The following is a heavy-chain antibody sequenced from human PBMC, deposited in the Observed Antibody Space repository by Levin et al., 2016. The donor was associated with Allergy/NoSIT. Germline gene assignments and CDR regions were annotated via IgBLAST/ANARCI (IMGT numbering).Heavy chain of an antibody. Sequence: GSLRLSCAASGFTFSSYWMSWVRQAPGKGLEWVANIKQDGSEKYYVDSVKGRFTISRDNAKNSLYLQMNSLRAEDTAVYYCARVRLCSSTSCYLGWFDPWGQGTLVTVSS. CDR3: ARVRLCSSTSCYLGWFDP. CDR1: GFTFSSYW. CDR2: IKQDGSEK. V-gene: IGHV3-7*03. D-gene: IGHD2-2*01. J-gene: IGHJ5*02.